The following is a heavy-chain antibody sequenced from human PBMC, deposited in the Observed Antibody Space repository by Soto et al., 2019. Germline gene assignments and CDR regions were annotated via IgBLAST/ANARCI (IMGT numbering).Heavy chain of an antibody. CDR3: ARTNSDNHFARDY. CDR2: IKEDGSEK. V-gene: IGHV3-7*01. Sequence: ESGGALVQPGESLRLSCAASGFAFSTYKMTWVRQAPGEGLEWVANIKEDGSEKSYLDSVKGRFTISRDNAKNSLYLQMDSLRADDTAVYYCARTNSDNHFARDYWGQGTLVTVSS. CDR1: GFAFSTYK. J-gene: IGHJ4*02. D-gene: IGHD1-26*01.